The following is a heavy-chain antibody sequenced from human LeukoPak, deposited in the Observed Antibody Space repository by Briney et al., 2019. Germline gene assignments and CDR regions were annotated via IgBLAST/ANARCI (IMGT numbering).Heavy chain of an antibody. D-gene: IGHD5-24*01. Sequence: SETLSLTCNLYVGSCHYYNCRWIRQPPGKGLEWIGEIHPSGIFYYNSSLVSRVTISIDTSKTQFSLRLTSVTAADTAFYYCVRGRDRSKARDNWGQGSLVTVSS. CDR2: IHPSGIF. CDR1: VGSCHYYN. J-gene: IGHJ4*02. V-gene: IGHV4-34*01. CDR3: VRGRDRSKARDN.